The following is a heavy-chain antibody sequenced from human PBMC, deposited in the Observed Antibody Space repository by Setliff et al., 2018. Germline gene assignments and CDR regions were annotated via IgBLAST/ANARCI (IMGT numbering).Heavy chain of an antibody. V-gene: IGHV5-51*01. Sequence: GESLKISCKGSGYSFTNYWIGWVRQMPGKGLEWMGIIYPGDSDTRYSPSFQGQVTISADKSISTAYLQWSSLKAPDTAMYYCARQTIFGSDAFDIWGQGTMVTVSS. CDR2: IYPGDSDT. J-gene: IGHJ3*02. CDR1: GYSFTNYW. D-gene: IGHD3-3*01. CDR3: ARQTIFGSDAFDI.